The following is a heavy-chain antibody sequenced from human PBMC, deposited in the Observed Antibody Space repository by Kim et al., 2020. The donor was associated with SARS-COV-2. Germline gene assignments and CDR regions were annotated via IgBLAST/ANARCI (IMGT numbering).Heavy chain of an antibody. V-gene: IGHV1-69*01. D-gene: IGHD4-17*01. J-gene: IGHJ4*02. Sequence: AQKFQGRVTITADESTSTAYMELSSLRSEDTAVYYCARDQGDGDYTVPDYWGQGTLVTVSS. CDR3: ARDQGDGDYTVPDY.